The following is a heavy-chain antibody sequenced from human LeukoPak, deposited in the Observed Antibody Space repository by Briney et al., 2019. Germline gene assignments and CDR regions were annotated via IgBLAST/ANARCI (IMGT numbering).Heavy chain of an antibody. CDR1: GGTFSSYA. Sequence: SVKVSCKASGGTFSSYAISWVRQAPGQGLEWMGRIIPIFGIANYAQKFQGRVTITADISTSTAYMELSSLRSEDTAVYYCASGDHGPDYWGQGTLVTVSS. J-gene: IGHJ4*02. CDR3: ASGDHGPDY. CDR2: IIPIFGIA. D-gene: IGHD7-27*01. V-gene: IGHV1-69*04.